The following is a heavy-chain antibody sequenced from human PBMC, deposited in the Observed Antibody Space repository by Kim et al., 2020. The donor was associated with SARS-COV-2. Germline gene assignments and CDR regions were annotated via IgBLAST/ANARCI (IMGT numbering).Heavy chain of an antibody. CDR3: ARGISKQWFGPRRVGLDV. V-gene: IGHV4-34*01. J-gene: IGHJ6*01. CDR1: GGSFSGYY. CDR2: INHSGST. Sequence: SETLSLTCAVYGGSFSGYYWSWIRQPPGKGLEWIGEINHSGSTNYNPSLKSRVTIPVDTSKNQFSLKLSSVTAAATAVFYCARGISKQWFGPRRVGLDV. D-gene: IGHD3-10*01.